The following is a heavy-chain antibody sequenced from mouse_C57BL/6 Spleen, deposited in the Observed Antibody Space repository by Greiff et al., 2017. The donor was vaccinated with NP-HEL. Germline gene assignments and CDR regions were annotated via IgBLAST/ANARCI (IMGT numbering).Heavy chain of an antibody. Sequence: GGGLVQPKGSLKLSCAASGFSFNTYAMNWVRQAPGKGLEWVARIRSKSNNYATYYADSVKDRFTISRDDSESMLYLQMNNLKTEDTAMYYCVRQITTVVAREGYFDVWGTGTTVTVSS. CDR3: VRQITTVVAREGYFDV. CDR2: IRSKSNNYAT. D-gene: IGHD1-1*01. V-gene: IGHV10-1*01. J-gene: IGHJ1*03. CDR1: GFSFNTYA.